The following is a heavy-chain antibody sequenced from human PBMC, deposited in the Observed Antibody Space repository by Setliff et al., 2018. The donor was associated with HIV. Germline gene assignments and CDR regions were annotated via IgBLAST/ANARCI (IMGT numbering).Heavy chain of an antibody. Sequence: GGSLRLSCAGSGFTFSSYGMNWVRQAPGKGLEWVALKWYDGSNEYYADSVKGRFTISRDNSKNMLYLQMNSLRAEDTAVYYCAKDFARYSSYYHGMDVWGQGTTVTVSS. CDR3: AKDFARYSSYYHGMDV. J-gene: IGHJ6*02. CDR1: GFTFSSYG. CDR2: KWYDGSNE. D-gene: IGHD5-18*01. V-gene: IGHV3-33*06.